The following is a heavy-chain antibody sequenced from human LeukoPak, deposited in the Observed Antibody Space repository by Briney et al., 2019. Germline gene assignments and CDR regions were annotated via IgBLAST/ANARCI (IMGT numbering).Heavy chain of an antibody. J-gene: IGHJ6*03. CDR3: AKDTGPGDQVSYYYYMDA. CDR1: GFTFSSYA. V-gene: IGHV3-23*01. Sequence: PGGSLRLSCAASGFTFSSYAMSWVRQAPGKGLEWVSAISGSGGSTYYADSVKGRFTISRDNSKNTLYLQMNSLRAEDTAVYYCAKDTGPGDQVSYYYYMDAWGKGTTVTVSS. CDR2: ISGSGGST. D-gene: IGHD1-1*01.